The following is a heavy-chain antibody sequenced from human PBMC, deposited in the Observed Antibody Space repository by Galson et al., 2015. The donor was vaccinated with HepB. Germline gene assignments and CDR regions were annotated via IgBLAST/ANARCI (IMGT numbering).Heavy chain of an antibody. CDR3: ARRYCPSSPCYKDY. J-gene: IGHJ4*02. Sequence: QSGAEVKKPGESLRISCKGSGYSFTNYWISWVRQIPGKGLEWIGRIDPYDSYTNYNPSFQGHVTLSADKSINTAYLQWSSLKASDTAMYYCARRYCPSSPCYKDYWGQGTLLTVSS. CDR1: GYSFTNYW. CDR2: IDPYDSYT. V-gene: IGHV5-10-1*01. D-gene: IGHD2-8*01.